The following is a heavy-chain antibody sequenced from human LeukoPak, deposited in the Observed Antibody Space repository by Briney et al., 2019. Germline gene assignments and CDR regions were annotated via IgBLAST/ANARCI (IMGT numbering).Heavy chain of an antibody. V-gene: IGHV1-18*01. Sequence: ASVKVSFKASGYTFTTYGISWVRQAPGQGLEWMGWISAYNGNTHYAQKLQGRVTMTTDTSTSTAYMEVRSLRSDDTAVYYCAREGIQLWLDLSYWGQGTLVTVSS. CDR1: GYTFTTYG. J-gene: IGHJ4*02. D-gene: IGHD5-18*01. CDR2: ISAYNGNT. CDR3: AREGIQLWLDLSY.